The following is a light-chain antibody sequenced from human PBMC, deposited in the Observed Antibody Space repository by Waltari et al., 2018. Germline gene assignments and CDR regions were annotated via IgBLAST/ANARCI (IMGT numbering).Light chain of an antibody. CDR1: SSDVGTYNL. Sequence: QSALTQPASVSGSPGQSITISCTGTSSDVGTYNLVSWYQPHPGKAPKLMIYEGSKPPSGVSNRFSGSKSGNTASLTISGLQAEDAADYYCCSYAGSSTFEVFGGGTKLTVL. CDR3: CSYAGSSTFEV. CDR2: EGS. V-gene: IGLV2-23*03. J-gene: IGLJ3*02.